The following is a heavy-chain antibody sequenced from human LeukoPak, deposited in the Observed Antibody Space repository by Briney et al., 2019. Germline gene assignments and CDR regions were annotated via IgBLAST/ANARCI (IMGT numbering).Heavy chain of an antibody. J-gene: IGHJ6*03. CDR3: TTVRVSSRYYYYYYMDV. V-gene: IGHV3-15*01. Sequence: GGSLRLSCAASGFTFSNAWMSWVRQAPGKGLEWVGRIKSKTDGRTTDYAAPVKGRFTISGDDSKNTLYLQMNSLKTEDTAVYYCTTVRVSSRYYYYYYMDVWGKGTTVTVSS. D-gene: IGHD3-10*01. CDR2: IKSKTDGRTT. CDR1: GFTFSNAW.